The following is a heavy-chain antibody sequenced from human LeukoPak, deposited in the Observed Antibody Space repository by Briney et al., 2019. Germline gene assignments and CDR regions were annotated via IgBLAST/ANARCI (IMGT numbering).Heavy chain of an antibody. J-gene: IGHJ1*01. V-gene: IGHV4-61*02. Sequence: SETLSLTCTVSGGSISSGNYYWSWIRKPAGKGLEWIGRIYTSGSTNYNPSLKSRVTISVDTSKNQFSLKLSSVTAADTAVYYCARLKYYYDSSGYRAEYFQHWGQGTLVTVSS. CDR1: GGSISSGNYY. CDR2: IYTSGST. D-gene: IGHD3-22*01. CDR3: ARLKYYYDSSGYRAEYFQH.